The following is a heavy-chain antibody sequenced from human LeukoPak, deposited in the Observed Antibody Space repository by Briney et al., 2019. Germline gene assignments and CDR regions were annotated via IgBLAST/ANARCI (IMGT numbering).Heavy chain of an antibody. D-gene: IGHD2-2*01. CDR1: GFIFSDYA. J-gene: IGHJ4*02. CDR3: ARDERKYCSDSSCYPGDY. V-gene: IGHV3-21*01. CDR2: ISRTSGYI. Sequence: GGSLRLSCAASGFIFSDYAMKWVRQAPGKGLEWVGAISRTSGYIYYSDSVKGRFTLSRDNAGESLDLQMDSLRAEDTAVYHGARDERKYCSDSSCYPGDYWGQGILVTVSS.